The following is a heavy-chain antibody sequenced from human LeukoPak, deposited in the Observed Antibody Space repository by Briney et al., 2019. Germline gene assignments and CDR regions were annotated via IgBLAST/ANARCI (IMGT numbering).Heavy chain of an antibody. CDR3: ARMAGLSWFDP. D-gene: IGHD5-24*01. Sequence: PGGSLRLSCAASGFTFSNDWMSWVRQAPGKGLEWVAYIKEDGSEKYYVDSVKGRFTISRDNAKNSLYLQMNSLRAEDTAVYYCARMAGLSWFDPWGQGTLVTVSS. CDR2: IKEDGSEK. CDR1: GFTFSNDW. J-gene: IGHJ5*02. V-gene: IGHV3-7*01.